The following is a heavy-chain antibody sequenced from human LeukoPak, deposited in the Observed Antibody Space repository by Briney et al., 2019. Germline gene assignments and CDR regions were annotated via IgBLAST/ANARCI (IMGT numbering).Heavy chain of an antibody. CDR3: ARGAPGGDLDY. Sequence: PSETLSLTCTVSGGSISSYYWSWIRQPPGKGLEWIGYIYYSGSTNYNPSLKSRVTISADTSKNQFSLKLSSVTAADTAVYYCARGAPGGDLDYWGQGTLVTVSS. D-gene: IGHD4-17*01. V-gene: IGHV4-59*01. J-gene: IGHJ4*02. CDR1: GGSISSYY. CDR2: IYYSGST.